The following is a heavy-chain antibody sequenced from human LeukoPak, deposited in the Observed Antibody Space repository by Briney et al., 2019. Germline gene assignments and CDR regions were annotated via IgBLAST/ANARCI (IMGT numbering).Heavy chain of an antibody. CDR3: AKEHYYDPGSGYFDY. D-gene: IGHD3-22*01. CDR1: GFTFSSYA. Sequence: AGGSLRLSCAASGFTFSSYAMSWVRQAPGKGLEWVSAISGSGGSTYYAGSVKGRFTISRDNSKNTLYLQMNSLRAEDTAVYYCAKEHYYDPGSGYFDYWGQGTLVTVSS. V-gene: IGHV3-23*01. J-gene: IGHJ4*02. CDR2: ISGSGGST.